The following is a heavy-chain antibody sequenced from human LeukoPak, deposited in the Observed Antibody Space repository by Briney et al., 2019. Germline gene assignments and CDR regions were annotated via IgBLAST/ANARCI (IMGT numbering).Heavy chain of an antibody. D-gene: IGHD2-2*01. Sequence: SETLSLTCAVYGGSFSGYYWSWIRQFPGKGLEWIGEINHSGSTNYNPSLKSRVTISVDTSKKQFSLKLSSVTAADTAVYYCARRDSIAVVPAALNWFDPWGQGTLVTVSS. CDR2: INHSGST. J-gene: IGHJ5*02. CDR1: GGSFSGYY. CDR3: ARRDSIAVVPAALNWFDP. V-gene: IGHV4-34*01.